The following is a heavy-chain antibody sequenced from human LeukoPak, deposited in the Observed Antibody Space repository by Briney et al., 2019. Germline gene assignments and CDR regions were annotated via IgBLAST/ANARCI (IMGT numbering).Heavy chain of an antibody. Sequence: GESLKISCEGSGYTFIAYWIAWVRQTPGKGLEWMGVIYPSDSDTRYSPSFEGQVTISADRSASTAYLQWSSLKASDTAMYYCARHTAMVSPVEFDYWGQGTLVTVSS. V-gene: IGHV5-51*01. D-gene: IGHD5-18*01. CDR2: IYPSDSDT. CDR1: GYTFIAYW. J-gene: IGHJ4*02. CDR3: ARHTAMVSPVEFDY.